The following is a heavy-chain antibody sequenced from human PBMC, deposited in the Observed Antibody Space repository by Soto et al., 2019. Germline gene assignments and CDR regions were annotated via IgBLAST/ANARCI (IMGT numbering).Heavy chain of an antibody. V-gene: IGHV1-46*01. Sequence: GASVKVSCKASGYNFVAYYMHWVRQAPGQGLEWMGIINPSGGSTSYAQKFQGRVTMTRDTSTSTVYMELSSLRSEDTAVYYCAREPRYCSGGSCARGAFDIWGQGTMVTVSS. CDR3: AREPRYCSGGSCARGAFDI. J-gene: IGHJ3*02. CDR2: INPSGGST. D-gene: IGHD2-15*01. CDR1: GYNFVAYY.